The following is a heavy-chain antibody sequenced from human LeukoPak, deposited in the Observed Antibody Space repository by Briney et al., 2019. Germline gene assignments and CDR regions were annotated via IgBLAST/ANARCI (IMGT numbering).Heavy chain of an antibody. CDR3: ARGLYRADFFYGMDV. J-gene: IGHJ6*02. V-gene: IGHV1-2*02. Sequence: ASVKVSCKASGYTFTDYYIHWVRQAPGQGLEWMAWINPNSGGTKCTQKFQGRVTTTGDTSVSTAYMELGRLTSEDTAVYYCARGLYRADFFYGMDVWGQGTTVTVSS. CDR1: GYTFTDYY. CDR2: INPNSGGT. D-gene: IGHD2-21*02.